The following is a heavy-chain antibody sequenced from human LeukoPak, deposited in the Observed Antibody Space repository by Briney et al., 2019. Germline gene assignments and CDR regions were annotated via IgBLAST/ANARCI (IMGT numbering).Heavy chain of an antibody. CDR2: ISGSGGST. D-gene: IGHD3-10*01. CDR1: GFTFSSYA. J-gene: IGHJ4*02. CDR3: AKDPTTYYYGSGSPDH. V-gene: IGHV3-23*01. Sequence: PGGSLRLSCAASGFTFSSYAMSWVRQAPGKGLEWVSAISGSGGSTYYADSVKGRFTISRDNSKNTLYLQMNSLRAEDTAVYYCAKDPTTYYYGSGSPDHWGQGTLVTVSS.